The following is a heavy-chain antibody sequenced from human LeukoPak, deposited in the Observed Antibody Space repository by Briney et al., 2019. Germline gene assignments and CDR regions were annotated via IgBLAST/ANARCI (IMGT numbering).Heavy chain of an antibody. CDR2: ISSTSSYI. CDR1: GFTFSSYS. V-gene: IGHV3-21*04. D-gene: IGHD1-26*01. CDR3: ARFTVVGATTFYYYGMDV. J-gene: IGHJ6*02. Sequence: GGSLRLSCAASGFTFSSYSMNWVRQAPGKGLEWVSSISSTSSYIYYADSVKGRFTISRDNAKNSLDLQMNSLRAEDTALYYCARFTVVGATTFYYYGMDVWGQGTTVTVSS.